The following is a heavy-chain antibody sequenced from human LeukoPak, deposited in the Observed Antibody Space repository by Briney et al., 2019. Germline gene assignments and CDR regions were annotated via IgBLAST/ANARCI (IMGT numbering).Heavy chain of an antibody. CDR3: ARDIVPRFDP. CDR2: INHSGST. J-gene: IGHJ5*02. CDR1: GGSFSGYY. D-gene: IGHD2-8*01. V-gene: IGHV4-34*01. Sequence: SETLSLTCAVYGGSFSGYYWSWIRQPPGKGLEWIGEINHSGSTNYNPSLKSRVTISVDTSKNQFSLKLSSVTAADTAVYYCARDIVPRFDPWGQGTLVTVSS.